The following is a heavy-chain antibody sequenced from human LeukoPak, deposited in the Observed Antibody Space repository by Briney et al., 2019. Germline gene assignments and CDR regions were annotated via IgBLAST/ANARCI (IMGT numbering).Heavy chain of an antibody. D-gene: IGHD3-10*01. Sequence: PGGSLRLSCAASGFTFSSYAMSWVRQAPGKGLEWVSAISGSGGSTYYADSVKGRSTISRDNSKNTLYLQMNSLRAEDTAVYYCAKGRYYGSGSYYGWFDPWGQGTLVTVSS. CDR3: AKGRYYGSGSYYGWFDP. J-gene: IGHJ5*02. CDR2: ISGSGGST. CDR1: GFTFSSYA. V-gene: IGHV3-23*01.